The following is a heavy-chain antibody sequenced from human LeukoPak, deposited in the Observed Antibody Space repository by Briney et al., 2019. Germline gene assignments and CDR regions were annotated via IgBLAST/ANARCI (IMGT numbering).Heavy chain of an antibody. CDR3: ARDSAPDYYDSSGFFDY. CDR2: ISSSSSYI. Sequence: GRSLRLSCAASGFTFSSYSMNWVRQAPGKGLEWVSSISSSSSYIYYADSVKGRFTVSRDNAKNSLYLQMNSLRAEDTAVYYCARDSAPDYYDSSGFFDYWGQGTLVTVSS. CDR1: GFTFSSYS. D-gene: IGHD3-22*01. J-gene: IGHJ4*02. V-gene: IGHV3-21*01.